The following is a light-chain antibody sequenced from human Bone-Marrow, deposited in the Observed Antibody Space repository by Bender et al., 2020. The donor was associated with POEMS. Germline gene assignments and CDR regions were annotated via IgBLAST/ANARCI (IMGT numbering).Light chain of an antibody. CDR1: KLGEEY. CDR3: QSWRRHTAV. CDR2: QDT. Sequence: SYELTQPPSVSVSPGQTATITCSGEKLGEEYACWYQQKPGQSPVVVIYQDTKRPSGIPERFSGSTSGNTASLTISGTQTMEEADYYCQSWRRHTAVFGGGTKLSVL. V-gene: IGLV3-1*01. J-gene: IGLJ2*01.